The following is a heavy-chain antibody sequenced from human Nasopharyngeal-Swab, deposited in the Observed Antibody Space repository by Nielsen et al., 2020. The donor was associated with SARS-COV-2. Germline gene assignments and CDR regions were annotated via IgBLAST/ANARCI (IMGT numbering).Heavy chain of an antibody. CDR2: IAHYASSE. D-gene: IGHD4-17*01. J-gene: IGHJ4*02. Sequence: GESLKISCAASGFTFSRFGMHWVRQAPGKGLEWVAFIAHYASSEYYGDSVKGRFSISRDSSKNTLYLQMDSLRGEDTAVYYCARDAPAHYGAFYWGRGTLVTVSS. CDR1: GFTFSRFG. CDR3: ARDAPAHYGAFY. V-gene: IGHV3-30*03.